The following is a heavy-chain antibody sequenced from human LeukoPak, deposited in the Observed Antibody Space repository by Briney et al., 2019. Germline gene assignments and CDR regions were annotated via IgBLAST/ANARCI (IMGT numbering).Heavy chain of an antibody. J-gene: IGHJ6*02. D-gene: IGHD2-2*02. CDR2: IYYSGSI. CDR3: ARTMSSSHTVYGMDV. Sequence: SETLSLTCAVSGYSISSSNWWGWIRQPPGKGLEWIGYIYYSGSIYYNPSLKSRVTMSVDTSKNQFSLKLSSVTAVDTAAYYCARTMSSSHTVYGMDVWGQGTTVTVSS. CDR1: GYSISSSNW. V-gene: IGHV4-28*05.